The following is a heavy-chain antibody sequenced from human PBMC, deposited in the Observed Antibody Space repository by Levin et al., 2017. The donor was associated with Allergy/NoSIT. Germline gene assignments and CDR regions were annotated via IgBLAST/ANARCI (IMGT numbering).Heavy chain of an antibody. CDR2: IKSKTDGGTV. J-gene: IGHJ4*02. CDR3: TTYSSRWYYFDS. Sequence: PGGSLRLSCVASGITFSNAWLSWSRQAPGKGLEWVGRIKSKTDGGTVEYAAPVKGRFTISSYDSQHTLYLQMNSLQTEDTAVYFCTTYSSRWYYFDSWGQGPLVTVSS. D-gene: IGHD6-13*01. CDR1: GITFSNAW. V-gene: IGHV3-15*01.